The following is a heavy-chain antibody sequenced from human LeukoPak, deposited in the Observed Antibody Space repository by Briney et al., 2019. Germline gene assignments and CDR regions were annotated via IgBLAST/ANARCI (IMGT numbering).Heavy chain of an antibody. CDR1: GYSFNSYW. J-gene: IGHJ5*02. Sequence: GESLKISCKGSGYSFNSYWIGWVRQMPGKGLKWMGIIYPGDSDTRYSPSFQGQVTISADKSISTAYLQWSSLKASDTAMYYCARAYYYGSGSYGVANWFDPWGQGTLVTVSS. V-gene: IGHV5-51*01. D-gene: IGHD3-10*01. CDR2: IYPGDSDT. CDR3: ARAYYYGSGSYGVANWFDP.